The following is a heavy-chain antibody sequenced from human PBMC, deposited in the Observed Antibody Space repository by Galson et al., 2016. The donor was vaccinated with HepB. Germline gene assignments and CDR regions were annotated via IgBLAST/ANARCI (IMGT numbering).Heavy chain of an antibody. D-gene: IGHD6-19*01. CDR2: IYPGDSAT. J-gene: IGHJ2*01. V-gene: IGHV5-51*01. CDR1: GYSFANNW. Sequence: QSGAEVKKPGKSLKISCKASGYSFANNWIGWVRQMPGKGLEWMGIIYPGDSATRYSPSFQGQVTISADRSISRAYLQWGSLKASDTAMYYCARLKAVPGLHWYFDLWGRGTLATVSS. CDR3: ARLKAVPGLHWYFDL.